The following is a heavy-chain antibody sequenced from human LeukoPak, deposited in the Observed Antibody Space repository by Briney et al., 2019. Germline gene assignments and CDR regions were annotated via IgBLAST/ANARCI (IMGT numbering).Heavy chain of an antibody. CDR1: GFTFSSNA. D-gene: IGHD3-9*01. CDR3: AKVMTGYPSGNYYLDY. CDR2: TSDSGGGT. Sequence: GGSLRLSCGASGFTFSSNAMSWVRQAPGKGLEWVSATSDSGGGTYYADSVKGRFTISRDNSKNTLYLQMNSLRAEDTAVYYCAKVMTGYPSGNYYLDYWGQGTLVTVSS. V-gene: IGHV3-23*01. J-gene: IGHJ4*02.